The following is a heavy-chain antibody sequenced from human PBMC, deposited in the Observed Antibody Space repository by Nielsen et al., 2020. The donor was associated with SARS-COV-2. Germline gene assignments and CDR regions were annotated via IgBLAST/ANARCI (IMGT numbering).Heavy chain of an antibody. CDR2: INAGNGNT. CDR1: GYTFTSYA. Sequence: ASVKVSCKASGYTFTSYAMHWVRQAPGQRLEWMGWINAGNGNTKYSQKFQGRVTITRDTSASTAYMELSSLRSEDTAVYYCARVGFGYYDSRADLYYFDYWGQGTLVTVSS. D-gene: IGHD3-22*01. V-gene: IGHV1-3*01. J-gene: IGHJ4*02. CDR3: ARVGFGYYDSRADLYYFDY.